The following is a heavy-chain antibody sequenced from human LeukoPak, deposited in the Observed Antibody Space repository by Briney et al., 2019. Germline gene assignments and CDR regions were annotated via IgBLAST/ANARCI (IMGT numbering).Heavy chain of an antibody. V-gene: IGHV3-23*01. J-gene: IGHJ3*02. Sequence: GGSLRLSCAASGFTFSNYDMSWVRQAPGKGLEWVSAISYSASSTYHADSVKGRFTISRDNSKNTLYLQMNSLRADDTAVYYCARGGAAAGPDWGDAFDIGGQGTMVTVSS. CDR3: ARGGAAAGPDWGDAFDI. CDR1: GFTFSNYD. D-gene: IGHD6-13*01. CDR2: ISYSASST.